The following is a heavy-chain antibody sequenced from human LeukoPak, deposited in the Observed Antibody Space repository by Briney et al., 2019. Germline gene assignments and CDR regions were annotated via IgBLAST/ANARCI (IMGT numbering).Heavy chain of an antibody. Sequence: VRSLRLSCAASGFTFGAYAMHWVRQFPGKGLEWVALISNDGINEWYADSVKGRFTVSRDNSKNTLYLQMTSLRVEDTAVYYCARGHPHGWELYLDYWGQGTLVTVSS. V-gene: IGHV3-30*04. J-gene: IGHJ4*02. D-gene: IGHD1-26*01. CDR3: ARGHPHGWELYLDY. CDR1: GFTFGAYA. CDR2: ISNDGINE.